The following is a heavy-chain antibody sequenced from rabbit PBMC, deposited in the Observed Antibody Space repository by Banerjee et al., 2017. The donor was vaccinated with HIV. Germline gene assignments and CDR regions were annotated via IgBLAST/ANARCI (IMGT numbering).Heavy chain of an antibody. CDR1: GFSFSSSYW. J-gene: IGHJ4*01. D-gene: IGHD1-1*01. Sequence: QEQLEESGGDLVKPEGSLTLTCTASGFSFSSSYWICWVRQAPGKGLEWIACIYTSSGSTTYATWAKGRFTISKTSSTTVTLQMTSLTAADTATYFCARAYSSSSIYYYWDYFNLWGPGTLVTVS. V-gene: IGHV1S45*01. CDR3: ARAYSSSSIYYYWDYFNL. CDR2: IYTSSGST.